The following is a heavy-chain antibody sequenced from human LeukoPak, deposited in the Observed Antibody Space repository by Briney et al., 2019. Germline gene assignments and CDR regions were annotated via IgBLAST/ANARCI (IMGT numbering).Heavy chain of an antibody. V-gene: IGHV3-23*01. CDR2: ISGSGVST. J-gene: IGHJ4*02. CDR3: AKGGRYSSSPYFDY. D-gene: IGHD6-13*01. CDR1: GFTFSSYA. Sequence: PGGSLRLSCAASGFTFSSYAMSWVRQAPGKGLEWVSTISGSGVSTYYADSVKGRFTISRDNSKNTLYLQMNSLRAEDTAVYYCAKGGRYSSSPYFDYWGQGTLVTVSS.